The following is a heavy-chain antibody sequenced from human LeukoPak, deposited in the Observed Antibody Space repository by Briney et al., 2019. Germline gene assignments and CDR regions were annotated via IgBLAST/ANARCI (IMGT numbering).Heavy chain of an antibody. CDR1: GFTASSNY. Sequence: PGGSLRLSCAASGFTASSNYMSWVRQAPGKGLVWVSRINGDGSSTSYADSVKGRFTISRDNSKNTLYLQMNSLRAEDTAVYYCAKDHYYDSSGGFDYWGQGTLVTVSS. J-gene: IGHJ4*02. CDR3: AKDHYYDSSGGFDY. V-gene: IGHV3-74*01. D-gene: IGHD3-22*01. CDR2: INGDGSST.